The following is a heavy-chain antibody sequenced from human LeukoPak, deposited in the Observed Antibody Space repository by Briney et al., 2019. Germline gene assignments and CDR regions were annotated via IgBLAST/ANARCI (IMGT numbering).Heavy chain of an antibody. D-gene: IGHD2-8*01. CDR2: MNPNSGNT. CDR1: GYTFTSYD. V-gene: IGHV1-8*01. CDR3: VRGRGNGRPENYFDY. J-gene: IGHJ4*02. Sequence: ASVKVSCKASGYTFTSYDINWVRQATRQGLEWMGWMNPNSGNTGYVQKFQGRVTMTRNTSISTAFMELSSLRSEDTAIYYCVRGRGNGRPENYFDYWGQGTLVTVPS.